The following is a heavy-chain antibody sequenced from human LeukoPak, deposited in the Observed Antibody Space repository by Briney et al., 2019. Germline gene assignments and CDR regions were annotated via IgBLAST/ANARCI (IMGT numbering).Heavy chain of an antibody. D-gene: IGHD5-18*01. V-gene: IGHV3-53*01. J-gene: IGHJ4*02. CDR3: AREYSYGPAVFDY. Sequence: GGSLRLSCAASGFTFSSCSMNWVRQAPGKGLEWVSVIYSGGSTYYADSVKGRFTISRDNSKNTLYLQMNSLRAEDTAVYYCAREYSYGPAVFDYWGQGTLVTVSS. CDR1: GFTFSSCS. CDR2: IYSGGST.